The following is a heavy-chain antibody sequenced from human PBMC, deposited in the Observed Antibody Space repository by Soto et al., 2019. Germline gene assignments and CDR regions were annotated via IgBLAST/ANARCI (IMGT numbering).Heavy chain of an antibody. D-gene: IGHD2-2*01. Sequence: SETLSLTCTVSGGSVDSYYWWSWVRQPPGKGLEWIGEIFHNGTTRSNPSLKSRVTISVDKSRNQFSPNLRSVTAADTAVYYCARDCWVPAAAQRSLDPWGQGTLVTVSS. V-gene: IGHV4-4*02. CDR2: IFHNGTT. J-gene: IGHJ5*02. CDR3: ARDCWVPAAAQRSLDP. CDR1: GGSVDSYYW.